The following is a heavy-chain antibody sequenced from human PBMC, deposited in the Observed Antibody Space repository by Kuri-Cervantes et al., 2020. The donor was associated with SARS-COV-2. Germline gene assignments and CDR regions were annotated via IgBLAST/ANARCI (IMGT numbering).Heavy chain of an antibody. D-gene: IGHD3-22*01. CDR2: MNPNSGNT. V-gene: IGHV1-8*03. Sequence: ASVKVSCKASGYTFTSYDINWVRQATGQGLEWMGWMNPNSGNTGYAQKFQGRVTITRNTSISTAYMELSRLRSDDTAVYYCARDGEYYYDSSGYSNWFDPWGQGTLVTVSS. J-gene: IGHJ5*02. CDR3: ARDGEYYYDSSGYSNWFDP. CDR1: GYTFTSYD.